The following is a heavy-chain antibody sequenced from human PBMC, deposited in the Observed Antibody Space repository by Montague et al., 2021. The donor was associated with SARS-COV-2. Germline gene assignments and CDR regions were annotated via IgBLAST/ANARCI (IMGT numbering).Heavy chain of an antibody. Sequence: VKPTQTLTLTCTFSGFSLSTSGMCMTWTRQPPGKALEWLARIDWDGDKYYNTSLKSRLTISKDTSKNLVVLTMTNMDPVDTATYYCARGPSDTYYYNGMDVWGRGTTVTVSS. J-gene: IGHJ6*02. CDR2: IDWDGDK. V-gene: IGHV2-70*11. CDR1: GFSLSTSGMC. CDR3: ARGPSDTYYYNGMDV.